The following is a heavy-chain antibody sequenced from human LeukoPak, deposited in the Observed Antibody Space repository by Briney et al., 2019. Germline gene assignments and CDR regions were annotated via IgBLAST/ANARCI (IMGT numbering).Heavy chain of an antibody. CDR3: AREGGFCFGETCRYFDY. CDR1: GFTFSSSW. J-gene: IGHJ4*02. V-gene: IGHV3-74*01. CDR2: INSDGSST. D-gene: IGHD2-15*01. Sequence: GGSLRLSCATSGFTFSSSWMHWVRQAPGKGLVWVSRINSDGSSTTYADSVKGRFIIPRDNAKNTLYLQMNSLGGEDTAVYYCAREGGFCFGETCRYFDYWGQGTLVTVSS.